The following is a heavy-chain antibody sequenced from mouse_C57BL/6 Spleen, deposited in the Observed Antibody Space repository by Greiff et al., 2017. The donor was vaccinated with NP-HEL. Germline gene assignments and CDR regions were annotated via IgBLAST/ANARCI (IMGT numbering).Heavy chain of an antibody. D-gene: IGHD2-1*01. J-gene: IGHJ2*01. Sequence: SGAELVRPGASVTLSCKASGYTFTDYEMHWVKQTPVHGLEWIGAIDPETGGTAYNQKFKGKAILTADKSSSTAYMELRSLTSEDSAVYYCTFYYGKRYYFDYWGQGTTLTVSS. V-gene: IGHV1-15*01. CDR2: IDPETGGT. CDR3: TFYYGKRYYFDY. CDR1: GYTFTDYE.